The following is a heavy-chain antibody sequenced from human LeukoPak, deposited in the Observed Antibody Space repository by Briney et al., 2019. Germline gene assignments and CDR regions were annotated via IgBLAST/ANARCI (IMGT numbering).Heavy chain of an antibody. J-gene: IGHJ3*02. V-gene: IGHV3-30*18. Sequence: GGSLRLSCAASGFTFSSYGMHWVRQAPGKGLEWVAVISYDGSNKYYADSVKGRFTFSRDNSKNTLYLQMNSLRAEDTAVYYCAKDRGRYYDIPTYAFDIWGQGTMVTVSS. CDR3: AKDRGRYYDIPTYAFDI. CDR2: ISYDGSNK. D-gene: IGHD3-9*01. CDR1: GFTFSSYG.